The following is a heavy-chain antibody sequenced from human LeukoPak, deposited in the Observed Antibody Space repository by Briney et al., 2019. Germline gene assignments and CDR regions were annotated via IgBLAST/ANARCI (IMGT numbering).Heavy chain of an antibody. V-gene: IGHV3-30*03. CDR3: AREHTLERVPDY. J-gene: IGHJ4*02. CDR2: FSHERGDA. CDR1: GFTLSDSS. D-gene: IGHD1-1*01. Sequence: GGSLRLSCAASGFTLSDSSMYWIRQTPGKGLEWVAVFSHERGDAYYSDSVKGRFIMSRDTSKDTVYLQMNSLREEDTALYYCAREHTLERVPDYWGQGTLVTVSS.